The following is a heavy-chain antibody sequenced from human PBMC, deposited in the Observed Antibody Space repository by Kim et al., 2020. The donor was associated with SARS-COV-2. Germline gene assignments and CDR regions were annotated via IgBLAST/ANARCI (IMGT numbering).Heavy chain of an antibody. D-gene: IGHD3-3*01. CDR2: ISSSSSYI. Sequence: GGSLRLSCAASGFTFSSYSMNWVRQAPGKGLEWVSSISSSSSYIYYADSVKGRFTISRDNAKNSLYLQMNSLRAEDTAVYYCARDIGRFLEWLGLFDYWGQGTLVTVSS. J-gene: IGHJ4*02. V-gene: IGHV3-21*01. CDR3: ARDIGRFLEWLGLFDY. CDR1: GFTFSSYS.